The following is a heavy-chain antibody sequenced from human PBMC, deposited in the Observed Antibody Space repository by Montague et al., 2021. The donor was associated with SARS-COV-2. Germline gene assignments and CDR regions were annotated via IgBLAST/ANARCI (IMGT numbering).Heavy chain of an antibody. CDR3: ARLWDFYGSGSYKNSWFDP. D-gene: IGHD3-10*01. CDR1: GGSISSGDYY. J-gene: IGHJ5*02. CDR2: IYYSGST. V-gene: IGHV4-39*01. Sequence: SETLSLTCTVSGGSISSGDYYWSWIRQPPGKGLEWIGNIYYSGSTYYNPSLKSRVTISADTSKNQFSLKLRSVTAADTAVYYCARLWDFYGSGSYKNSWFDPWGQGTRVTVSS.